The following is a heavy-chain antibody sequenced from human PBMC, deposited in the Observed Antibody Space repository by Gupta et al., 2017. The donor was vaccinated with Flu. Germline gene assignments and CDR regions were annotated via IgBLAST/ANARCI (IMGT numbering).Heavy chain of an antibody. J-gene: IGHJ4*02. CDR3: ARDPADIVVVPAAIWGHYFDY. V-gene: IGHV1-2*02. CDR1: GYTFTGYY. Sequence: QVQLVQSGAEVKKPGASVKVSCKSSGYTFTGYYMHWVRQAPGQGLEWMGWINPNSGGTNYAQKFQGRVTMTRDTSISTAYMELSRLRSDDTAVYYCARDPADIVVVPAAIWGHYFDYWGQGTLVTVSS. CDR2: INPNSGGT. D-gene: IGHD2-2*02.